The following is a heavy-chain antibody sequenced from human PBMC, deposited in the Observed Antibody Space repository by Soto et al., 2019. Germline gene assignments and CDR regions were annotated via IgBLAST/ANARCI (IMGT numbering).Heavy chain of an antibody. J-gene: IGHJ4*02. CDR3: TTDPGPYSSAH. D-gene: IGHD6-25*01. Sequence: GGSLRLSCAASGFTFNNAWMNWVRQAPGKGLEWVGRIKSKTDGVPTDYAASVKGRFTISRDDSKNTLYLQMNSLKTEDTAVYFCTTDPGPYSSAHWGQGTLVTVSS. CDR1: GFTFNNAW. CDR2: IKSKTDGVPT. V-gene: IGHV3-15*07.